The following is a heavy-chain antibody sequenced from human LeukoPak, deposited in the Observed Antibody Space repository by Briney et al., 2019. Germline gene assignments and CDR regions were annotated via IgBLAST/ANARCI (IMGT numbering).Heavy chain of an antibody. D-gene: IGHD3-22*01. Sequence: PSETLSLTCTVSGASISSYYWSWIRQPPGKGLEWIGDIYYSGSTYNNPSLRSRVTISVDTSKNQFSLKLSSVTAADTAVYYCARDHYDTSGYSNGMDVWGQGTTVTVSS. V-gene: IGHV4-59*12. CDR2: IYYSGST. CDR3: ARDHYDTSGYSNGMDV. CDR1: GASISSYY. J-gene: IGHJ6*02.